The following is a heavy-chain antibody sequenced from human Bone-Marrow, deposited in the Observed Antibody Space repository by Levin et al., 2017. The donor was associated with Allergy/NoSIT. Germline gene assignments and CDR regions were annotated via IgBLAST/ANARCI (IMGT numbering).Heavy chain of an antibody. CDR1: GFTFHSYA. V-gene: IGHV3-48*03. Sequence: LSLTCAASGFTFHSYAMNWVRQAPGKGLEWISYITSGGSTTNYADSVKGRFTISRDNANNSLFLQMNSLTVEDTAIYYCARKRESSSSSWYGGGSFDSWGQGTLVTVSS. CDR3: ARKRESSSSSWYGGGSFDS. CDR2: ITSGGSTT. J-gene: IGHJ4*02. D-gene: IGHD6-13*01.